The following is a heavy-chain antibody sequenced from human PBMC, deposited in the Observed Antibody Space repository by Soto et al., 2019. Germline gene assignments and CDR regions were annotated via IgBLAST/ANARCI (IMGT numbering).Heavy chain of an antibody. V-gene: IGHV1-18*01. CDR1: GYTFTSYG. Sequence: AASVKVSCKASGYTFTSYGISWVRQAPGQGLEWMGWISAYNGNTNYAQKLQGRVTMTTDTSTSTAYMELRSLRSDDTAVYYCARGSYDYGDYENWFDPWGQGTLVTVSS. CDR2: ISAYNGNT. J-gene: IGHJ5*02. D-gene: IGHD4-17*01. CDR3: ARGSYDYGDYENWFDP.